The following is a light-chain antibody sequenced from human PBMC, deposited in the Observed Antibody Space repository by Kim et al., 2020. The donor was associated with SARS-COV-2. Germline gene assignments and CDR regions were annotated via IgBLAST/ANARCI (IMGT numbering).Light chain of an antibody. CDR3: QSYDSSNQRV. Sequence: TVTVPCARGIATLASNFVQWYQQRPGSSPTPVIYEYDQRPSGVPDRFPGSIDSSSNSASLTISGLKTEDEADYYCQSYDSSNQRVFGGGTQLTVL. CDR1: IATLASNF. CDR2: EYD. J-gene: IGLJ3*02. V-gene: IGLV6-57*01.